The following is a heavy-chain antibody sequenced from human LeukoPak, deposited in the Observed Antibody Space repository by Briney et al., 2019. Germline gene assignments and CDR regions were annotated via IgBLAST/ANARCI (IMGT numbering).Heavy chain of an antibody. Sequence: SVKVSCKASGGTFSSYAISWVRQAPGQGLEWMGGIIPIFGTANYAQKFQGRVTITTDESTSTAYMELSSLRSEDTAVYYCARGIYEDIVVVPAAMQAYYYYYYMDVWGKGTTVTVSS. CDR3: ARGIYEDIVVVPAAMQAYYYYYYMDV. CDR2: IIPIFGTA. D-gene: IGHD2-2*01. J-gene: IGHJ6*03. CDR1: GGTFSSYA. V-gene: IGHV1-69*05.